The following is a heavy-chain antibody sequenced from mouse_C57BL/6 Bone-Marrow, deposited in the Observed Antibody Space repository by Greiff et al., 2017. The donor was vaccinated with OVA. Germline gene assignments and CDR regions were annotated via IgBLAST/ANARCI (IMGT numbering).Heavy chain of an antibody. V-gene: IGHV5-12*01. Sequence: EVMLVESGGGLVQPGGSLKLSCAASGFTFSDYYMYWVRQTPEKRLEWVAYISNGGGSTYYPDTVKGRFTISRDNAKNTLYLQMSRLKSEDTAMYYCARHTYYAMDYWGQGTSVTVSS. CDR2: ISNGGGST. J-gene: IGHJ4*01. CDR1: GFTFSDYY. CDR3: ARHTYYAMDY.